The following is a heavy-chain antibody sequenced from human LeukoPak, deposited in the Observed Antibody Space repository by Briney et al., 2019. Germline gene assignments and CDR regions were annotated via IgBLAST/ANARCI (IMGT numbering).Heavy chain of an antibody. J-gene: IGHJ4*02. D-gene: IGHD5-18*01. V-gene: IGHV3-33*06. CDR1: GFTFSSYG. Sequence: GSLRLSCAASGFTFSSYGMHWVRQAPGKGLEGVAVIWYDGNNKYYADSVKGRFTISRDNSKNTLYLQMNSLRAEDTAVYYCAKDPTAMVTGGDYWGQGTLVTVSS. CDR2: IWYDGNNK. CDR3: AKDPTAMVTGGDY.